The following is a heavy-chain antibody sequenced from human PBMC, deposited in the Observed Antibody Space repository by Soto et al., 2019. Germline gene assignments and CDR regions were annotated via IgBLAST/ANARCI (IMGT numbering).Heavy chain of an antibody. CDR2: FSYDGHTK. V-gene: IGHV3-30*03. Sequence: QLQLVESGGGVVQPEKSLRLSCEASGFTFSAFGMHWVRQAPGKGLEWVAGFSYDGHTKYYANPVKGRFSISSDNSRNDLYLSMDSLRAEDTAMYYCSREWSAVTGTPFDLWGQGTMVIVSS. CDR1: GFTFSAFG. J-gene: IGHJ3*01. CDR3: SREWSAVTGTPFDL. D-gene: IGHD6-19*01.